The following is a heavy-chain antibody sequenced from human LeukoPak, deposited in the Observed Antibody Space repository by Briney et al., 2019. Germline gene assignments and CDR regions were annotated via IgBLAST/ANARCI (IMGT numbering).Heavy chain of an antibody. CDR3: ARGRTYDY. CDR2: INHSGST. Sequence: PGGSLRLSCAASGFTFSDYSMNWVRQAPGKGLEWIGEINHSGSTNYNPSLKGRVTISVDTSKNQFSLKLSSVTAADTAVYYCARGRTYDYWGQGTLVTVSS. J-gene: IGHJ4*02. V-gene: IGHV4-34*01. CDR1: GFTFSDYS.